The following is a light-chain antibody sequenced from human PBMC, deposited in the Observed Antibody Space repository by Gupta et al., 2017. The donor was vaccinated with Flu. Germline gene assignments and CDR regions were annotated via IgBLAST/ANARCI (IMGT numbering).Light chain of an antibody. Sequence: SLSERATINCRSSQSILYSSDNKNYLAWYQQKPGQPPKLLIYWASTRASGVPDRFSGSGSGTEFSLTISSLQAEDVAVYYCQQYDSTPYTFGQGTKLEVK. J-gene: IGKJ2*01. CDR2: WAS. V-gene: IGKV4-1*01. CDR3: QQYDSTPYT. CDR1: QSILYSSDNKNY.